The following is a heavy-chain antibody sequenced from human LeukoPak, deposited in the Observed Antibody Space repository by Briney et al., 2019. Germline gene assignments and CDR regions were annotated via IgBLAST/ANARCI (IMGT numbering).Heavy chain of an antibody. Sequence: GASVKVSCKASGYTFTSYGISWVRQAPGQGLEWMGWISAYNGNTNYAQKLQGRVTMTTDTSTSTAYMELRSLRSDDTAVYYCARERVTPSKRTPFDYWGQGTLVTVSS. J-gene: IGHJ4*02. V-gene: IGHV1-18*01. CDR2: ISAYNGNT. CDR1: GYTFTSYG. CDR3: ARERVTPSKRTPFDY. D-gene: IGHD4-11*01.